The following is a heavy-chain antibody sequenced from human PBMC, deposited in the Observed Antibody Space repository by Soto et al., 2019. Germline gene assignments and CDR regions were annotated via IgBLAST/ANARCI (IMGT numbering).Heavy chain of an antibody. Sequence: EVQLVESGGGLVKPGGSLRLSCAASGFTFSSYSMNWVRQAPGKGLEWVSSISSSSSYIYYADSVKGRFTISRDNAKNSLYLQMNSRRAEDTAVYYCARDGCSSTSCYSYYGMDVWGQGTTVTVSS. CDR1: GFTFSSYS. D-gene: IGHD2-2*01. CDR2: ISSSSSYI. CDR3: ARDGCSSTSCYSYYGMDV. J-gene: IGHJ6*02. V-gene: IGHV3-21*01.